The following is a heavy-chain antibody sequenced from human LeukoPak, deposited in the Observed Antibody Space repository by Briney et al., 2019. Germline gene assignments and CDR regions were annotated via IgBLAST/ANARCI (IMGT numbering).Heavy chain of an antibody. CDR3: ATGREYSSSWDFDY. CDR2: FDPEDGET. CDR1: GYTLTELS. Sequence: ASVRVSCKVSGYTLTELSMQWVRQAPGKGLEWMGGFDPEDGETIYAQKFQGRVTMTEDTSTDTAYMELSSLRSEDTAVYYCATGREYSSSWDFDYWGQGTLVTVSS. V-gene: IGHV1-24*01. J-gene: IGHJ4*02. D-gene: IGHD6-13*01.